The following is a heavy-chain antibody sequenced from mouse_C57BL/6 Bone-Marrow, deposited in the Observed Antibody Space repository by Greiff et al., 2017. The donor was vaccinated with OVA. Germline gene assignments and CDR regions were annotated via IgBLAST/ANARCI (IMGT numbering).Heavy chain of an antibody. CDR3: ARLYYYGSSPYWYFDV. V-gene: IGHV1-64*01. J-gene: IGHJ1*03. Sequence: QVQLQQPGAELVKPGASVKLSCKASGYTFTSYWMHWVKQRPGQGLEWIGMIHPNSGSTNYNEKLKSKATLTVDKSSSTAYMQLSSLTSEDSAVYYCARLYYYGSSPYWYFDVWGTGTTVTVSS. D-gene: IGHD1-1*01. CDR1: GYTFTSYW. CDR2: IHPNSGST.